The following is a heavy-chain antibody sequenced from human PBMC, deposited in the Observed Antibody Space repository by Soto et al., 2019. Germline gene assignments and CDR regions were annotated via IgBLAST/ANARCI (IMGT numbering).Heavy chain of an antibody. CDR1: GGIFSSNA. V-gene: IGHV1-69*01. J-gene: IGHJ4*02. D-gene: IGHD5-18*01. CDR3: ATGGRGYSSAPRFCFEY. CDR2: ILPIFDTT. Sequence: QVQLVQSGAEVKKPGSSVKVSCQASGGIFSSNAISWVRQAPGQGLEWMGGILPIFDTTHYAQKFQGRVTITADESTSTAYMELSSLKSEDTALCYCATGGRGYSSAPRFCFEYWGQGTLVTVSS.